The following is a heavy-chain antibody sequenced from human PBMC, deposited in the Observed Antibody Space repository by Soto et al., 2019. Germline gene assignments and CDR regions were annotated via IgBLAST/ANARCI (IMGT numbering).Heavy chain of an antibody. CDR1: GFTFSSYA. CDR2: ISGSGGST. CDR3: AKFLNCSGGSCYSSAFDI. D-gene: IGHD2-15*01. Sequence: GGSLRLSCAASGFTFSSYAMSWVRQAPGKGLEWVSAISGSGGSTYYADSVKGRFTISRDNSKNTLYLQMNSLRAEDTAVYYCAKFLNCSGGSCYSSAFDIWGQGTMVTVSS. V-gene: IGHV3-23*01. J-gene: IGHJ3*02.